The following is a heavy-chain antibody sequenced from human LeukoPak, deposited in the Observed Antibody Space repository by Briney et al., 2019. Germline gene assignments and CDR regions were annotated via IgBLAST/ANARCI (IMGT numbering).Heavy chain of an antibody. Sequence: GGSLRLSCAASGFTFDDYTIHWVRQGPGKGLEWVSSISWNSGYIHYADSVRGRFTISRDNAKKSSSLQMNSLRAEDTAFYYCVKYGKKVGAFDHWGRGTLVTVSS. CDR2: ISWNSGYI. CDR3: VKYGKKVGAFDH. J-gene: IGHJ4*02. V-gene: IGHV3-9*01. CDR1: GFTFDDYT. D-gene: IGHD1-26*01.